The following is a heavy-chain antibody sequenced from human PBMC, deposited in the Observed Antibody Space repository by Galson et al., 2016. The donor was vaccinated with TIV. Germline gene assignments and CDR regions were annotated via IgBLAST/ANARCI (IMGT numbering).Heavy chain of an antibody. D-gene: IGHD4-17*01. V-gene: IGHV3-30*04. Sequence: SLRLSCAASGFSFSSYGMNWVRQTPGKGLEWVAVISYDGRNKYYADPVKGRLTISTDNSKNKMYVQKNSLRVEDTGVYDGAREIDYGDYLSDYWGQGTLVTVSS. CDR2: ISYDGRNK. CDR3: AREIDYGDYLSDY. CDR1: GFSFSSYG. J-gene: IGHJ4*02.